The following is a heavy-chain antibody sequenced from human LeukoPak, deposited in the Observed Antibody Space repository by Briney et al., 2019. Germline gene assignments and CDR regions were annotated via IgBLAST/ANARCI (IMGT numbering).Heavy chain of an antibody. CDR3: ARDAFGVTGLFDY. Sequence: GGSLRLSCAASGFTFSSYAMSWVRQAPGKGLEWVSAISGSGGSTYYADSVKGRFTISRDNSKNSVYLQMNSLRAEDTAVYYCARDAFGVTGLFDYWGQGTLVTVSS. J-gene: IGHJ4*02. CDR1: GFTFSSYA. D-gene: IGHD3-10*01. V-gene: IGHV3-23*01. CDR2: ISGSGGST.